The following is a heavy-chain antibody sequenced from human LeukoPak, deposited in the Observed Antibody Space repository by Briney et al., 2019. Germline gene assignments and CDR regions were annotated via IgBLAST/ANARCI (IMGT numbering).Heavy chain of an antibody. CDR3: ARLEPGRWLQKPLDY. CDR1: GFTFSDYY. CDR2: ISSSGSTI. V-gene: IGHV3-11*04. D-gene: IGHD5-24*01. J-gene: IGHJ4*02. Sequence: NPGGSLRLSCAASGFTFSDYYMSWIRQAPGKGLEWDSYISSSGSTIYYADSVKGRFTISRDNAKNSLYLQMNSLRAEDTAVYYCARLEPGRWLQKPLDYWGQRTLVTVSS.